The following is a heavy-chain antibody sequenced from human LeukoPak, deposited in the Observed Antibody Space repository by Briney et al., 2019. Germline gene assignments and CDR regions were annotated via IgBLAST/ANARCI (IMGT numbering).Heavy chain of an antibody. CDR3: AAKELVPAAKFDP. J-gene: IGHJ5*02. Sequence: SETLSLTXTVSGGSVSSGDYYWSGIRQPPGKGLEWIGYIYYSGSTYYNPSLKSRVTISVDTSKNQFSLKLSSVTAADTAVYYCAAKELVPAAKFDPWGQGTLVTVSS. V-gene: IGHV4-30-4*08. CDR2: IYYSGST. CDR1: GGSVSSGDYY. D-gene: IGHD2-2*01.